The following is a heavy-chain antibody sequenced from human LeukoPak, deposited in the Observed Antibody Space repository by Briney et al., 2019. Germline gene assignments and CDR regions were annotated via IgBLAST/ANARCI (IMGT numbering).Heavy chain of an antibody. Sequence: PGGSLRLSCAASGFTFSSYGMHWVRRAPGEGLEWVAVISYDGSNKYYADSVKGRFTISRDNSKNTLYLQMNSLRAEDTAVYYCAKDKNSSPDYWGQGTLVTVSS. J-gene: IGHJ4*02. D-gene: IGHD6-13*01. V-gene: IGHV3-30*18. CDR3: AKDKNSSPDY. CDR2: ISYDGSNK. CDR1: GFTFSSYG.